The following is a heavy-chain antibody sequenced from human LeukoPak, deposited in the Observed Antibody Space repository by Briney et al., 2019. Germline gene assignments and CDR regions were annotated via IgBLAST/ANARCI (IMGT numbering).Heavy chain of an antibody. J-gene: IGHJ3*02. CDR3: ARVSDYGGIFDI. V-gene: IGHV3-53*01. D-gene: IGHD4-23*01. CDR2: IYDGGST. CDR1: GFTVSSNS. Sequence: PGGSLRLSCTASGFTVSSNSMTWVRQAPGKGLEWVSVIYDGGSTYYAGSVKGRFTISRDNSKNTLYVQMNSLRAEDTAVYYCARVSDYGGIFDIWGQGTIVTVSS.